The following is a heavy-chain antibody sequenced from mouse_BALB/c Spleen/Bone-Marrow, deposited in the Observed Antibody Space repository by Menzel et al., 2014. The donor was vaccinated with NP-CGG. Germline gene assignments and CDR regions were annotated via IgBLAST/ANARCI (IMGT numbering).Heavy chain of an antibody. CDR1: GYTFTSYW. CDR2: IYPSDSYT. Sequence: QVQLKHSGAELVRPGATVKVSCKASGYTFTSYWISWVKQRPGQGLEWIGNIYPSDSYTNYNQNFKDKATLTVDKSSSTAYMQLSSPTSEDSAVYYCTRQYGNYYAMDYWGQGTSVTVSS. CDR3: TRQYGNYYAMDY. D-gene: IGHD2-10*02. J-gene: IGHJ4*01. V-gene: IGHV1S126*01.